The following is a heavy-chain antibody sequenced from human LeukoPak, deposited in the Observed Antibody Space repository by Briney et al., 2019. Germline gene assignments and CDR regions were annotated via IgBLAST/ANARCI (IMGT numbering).Heavy chain of an antibody. CDR3: ARHPHYFDL. J-gene: IGHJ2*01. Sequence: SETLSLTCTVSGDSVSSSSYYWGWIRQPPGKGLEWIGSIYYSGTTYYNPSLKSRVTISVDTSKNQFPLKLSSVTAADTAVYYCARHPHYFDLWGRGTLVTVSS. V-gene: IGHV4-39*01. CDR1: GDSVSSSSYY. CDR2: IYYSGTT.